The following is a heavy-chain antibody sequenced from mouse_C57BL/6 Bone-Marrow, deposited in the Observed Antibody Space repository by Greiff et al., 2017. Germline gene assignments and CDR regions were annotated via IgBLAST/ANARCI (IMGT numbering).Heavy chain of an antibody. CDR1: GFTFSSYG. V-gene: IGHV5-6*01. J-gene: IGHJ4*01. CDR3: ARQGAMDY. CDR2: ISSGGSYN. Sequence: EVKVVESGGDLVKPGGSLKLSCAASGFTFSSYGMSWVRQTPDKRLEWVATISSGGSYNYYPDSVKGRFTISRDNAKNTLYLQMSSLESEDTAMYYCARQGAMDYWGQGTSVTGSS.